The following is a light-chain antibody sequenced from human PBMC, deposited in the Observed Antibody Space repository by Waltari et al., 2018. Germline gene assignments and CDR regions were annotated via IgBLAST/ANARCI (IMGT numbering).Light chain of an antibody. CDR2: GPS. J-gene: IGKJ1*01. V-gene: IGKV3-20*01. CDR1: QSVSSY. CDR3: QNHERLPAM. Sequence: ETVLTQSPGTLSLSPGERATLSCRASQSVSSYLAWYQQTPGQAPRLLIYGPSSRDTGIPDRFSGSGSGTDFSLTISRLEPEDFAVYYCQNHERLPAMFGQGTKVEIK.